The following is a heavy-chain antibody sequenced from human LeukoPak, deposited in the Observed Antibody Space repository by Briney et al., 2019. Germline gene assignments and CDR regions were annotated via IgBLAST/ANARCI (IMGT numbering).Heavy chain of an antibody. V-gene: IGHV1-58*01. J-gene: IGHJ4*02. Sequence: SVKVSCKASGFTFTSSAVQWVRQARGQRLEWIGWIVVGSGNTNYAQKFQERVTITRDMSTSTAYMELSSLRSEDTAVYYGAXXXXXXXSSLNFDYWGQGTLVTVSS. CDR2: IVVGSGNT. D-gene: IGHD3-22*01. CDR3: AXXXXXXXSSLNFDY. CDR1: GFTFTSSA.